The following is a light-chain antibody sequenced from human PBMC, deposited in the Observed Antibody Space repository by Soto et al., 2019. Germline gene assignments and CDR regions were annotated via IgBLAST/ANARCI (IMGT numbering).Light chain of an antibody. CDR3: QTWGTGASVV. V-gene: IGLV4-69*01. CDR2: LNSDGSH. J-gene: IGLJ2*01. Sequence: QPVLTQSPSASASLGASVKLTCTLSSGHSSYAIAWHQQQPEKGPRYLMKLNSDGSHSKGDGIPDRFSGSSSGAERYLTISSLQSEDEADYYCQTWGTGASVVFGGGTKLNVL. CDR1: SGHSSYA.